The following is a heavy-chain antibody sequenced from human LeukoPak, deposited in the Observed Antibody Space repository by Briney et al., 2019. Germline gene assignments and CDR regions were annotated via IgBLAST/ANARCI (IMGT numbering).Heavy chain of an antibody. CDR3: AKGADDYGDYGLFDY. CDR1: GFTFSSYG. V-gene: IGHV3-30*18. CDR2: ISYDGSNK. D-gene: IGHD4-17*01. Sequence: PGGSLRLSCAASGFTFSSYGMHWVRQAPGKGLEWVAVISYDGSNKYYADSVKGRFTISRDNSKNTLYLQMNSLRAEDTAVYYCAKGADDYGDYGLFDYWGQGTLVTVSS. J-gene: IGHJ4*02.